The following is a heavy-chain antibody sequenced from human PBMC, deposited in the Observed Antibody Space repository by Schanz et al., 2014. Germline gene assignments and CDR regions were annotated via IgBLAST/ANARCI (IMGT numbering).Heavy chain of an antibody. CDR3: AKDDTQVNGMDV. Sequence: EVQLVESGGGLVQPGRSLRLSCAASGFTFNNYDMNWVRLVPGKGLECVSGISGGGGSAYYADSVKGRFTISRDNSKNTLHLQMNSLRVEDTAVYYCAKDDTQVNGMDVWGQGTTVTVSS. J-gene: IGHJ6*02. CDR2: ISGGGGSA. V-gene: IGHV3-23*04. CDR1: GFTFNNYD.